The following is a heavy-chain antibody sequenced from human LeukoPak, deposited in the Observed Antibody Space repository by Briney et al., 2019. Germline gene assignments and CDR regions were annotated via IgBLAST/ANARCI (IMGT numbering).Heavy chain of an antibody. CDR2: INGNGGST. J-gene: IGHJ4*02. CDR3: AKDGIGWLRHIWKLGIPGNFDY. V-gene: IGHV3-23*01. CDR1: GFTFSSYA. Sequence: PGGSLRLSCAASGFTFSSYAMNWVRQAPGKGLEWVSAINGNGGSTYYADSVKGRFTISRDNSKNTLYLQMNSLRAEDTAVYHCAKDGIGWLRHIWKLGIPGNFDYWGQGTLVTVSS. D-gene: IGHD5-12*01.